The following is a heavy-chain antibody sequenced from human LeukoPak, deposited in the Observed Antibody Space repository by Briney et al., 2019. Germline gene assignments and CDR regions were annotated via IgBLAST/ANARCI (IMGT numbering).Heavy chain of an antibody. CDR1: TLTFSTYW. CDR2: INQDGSVK. D-gene: IGHD3-3*02. J-gene: IGHJ4*02. V-gene: IGHV3-7*01. Sequence: GGSLRLSCAASTLTFSTYWMTWVRQTPGKGLEFVANINQDGSVKNYVGSVKGRFTISRDNAKNSLYLQMNSLRADDTAVYYCARDPGFSSFDYWGQGTLVTVSS. CDR3: ARDPGFSSFDY.